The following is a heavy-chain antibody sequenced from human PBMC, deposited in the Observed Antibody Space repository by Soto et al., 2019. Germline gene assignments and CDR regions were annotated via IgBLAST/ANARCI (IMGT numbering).Heavy chain of an antibody. CDR1: GFTFSKFV. CDR2: ITETGGDT. J-gene: IGHJ6*02. Sequence: EVQLLESGGDLVQPGGSLRLSCAASGFTFSKFVMRCFRQTPGKGLEWVSTITETGGDTYYTDSVKGRFTISRDNSKNTLYLQMSSLRAEDTALYYCTKASPDRHHMDVWGQGTTVTVSS. CDR3: TKASPDRHHMDV. V-gene: IGHV3-23*01.